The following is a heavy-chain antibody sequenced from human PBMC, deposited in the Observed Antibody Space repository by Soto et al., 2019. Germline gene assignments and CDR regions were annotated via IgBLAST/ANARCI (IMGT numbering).Heavy chain of an antibody. CDR1: GYTFTSYA. CDR2: INAGNGNT. CDR3: ARGYSGYDLGGYYYYYMDV. J-gene: IGHJ6*03. V-gene: IGHV1-3*01. Sequence: ASVKVSCKASGYTFTSYAMHWVRQAPGQRLEWMGWINAGNGNTKYSQKFQGRVTITMDTSASTAYMELSSLRSEDTAVYYCARGYSGYDLGGYYYYYMDVWGKGTTVTVSS. D-gene: IGHD5-12*01.